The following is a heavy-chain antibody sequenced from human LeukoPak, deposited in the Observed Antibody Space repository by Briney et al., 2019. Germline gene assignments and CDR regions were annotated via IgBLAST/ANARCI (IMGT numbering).Heavy chain of an antibody. CDR1: GGTFSSYA. CDR3: ARDPYYYDSSGYYT. V-gene: IGHV1-69*13. J-gene: IGHJ5*02. Sequence: ASVKVSCKAFGGTFSSYAISWVRQAPGQGLEWMGGIIPIFGTANYAQKFQGRVTITADESTSTAYMEPSSLRSEDTAVYYCARDPYYYDSSGYYTWGQGTLVTVSS. CDR2: IIPIFGTA. D-gene: IGHD3-22*01.